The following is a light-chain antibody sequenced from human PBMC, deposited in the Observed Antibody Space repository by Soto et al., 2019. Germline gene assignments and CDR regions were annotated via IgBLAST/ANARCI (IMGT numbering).Light chain of an antibody. CDR1: SSDVGDFNY. V-gene: IGLV2-14*03. J-gene: IGLJ2*01. CDR2: DVT. CDR3: SSYSSSTTHVV. Sequence: QSALTQPASVSRSPGRSVTISCTGTSSDVGDFNYVSWYQHLPGRAPKLIIYDVTNRPSGISYRFSASKSGRTASLTISGLQAEDEAYYYCSSYSSSTTHVVFGGGTKLTVL.